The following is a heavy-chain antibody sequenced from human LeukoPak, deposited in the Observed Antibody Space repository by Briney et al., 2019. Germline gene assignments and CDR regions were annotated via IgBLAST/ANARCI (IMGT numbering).Heavy chain of an antibody. J-gene: IGHJ5*02. V-gene: IGHV4-61*02. CDR2: IYTSGST. CDR1: GGSISSGSYY. Sequence: SQTLSLTCTVFGGSISSGSYYWSWIRQPAGKGLEWIGRIYTSGSTNYNPSLKSRVTISLDTSKTHFSLKLSSVTAADTAVYYCAREESMVRGTSWFDPWGQGTLVTVSP. CDR3: AREESMVRGTSWFDP. D-gene: IGHD3-10*01.